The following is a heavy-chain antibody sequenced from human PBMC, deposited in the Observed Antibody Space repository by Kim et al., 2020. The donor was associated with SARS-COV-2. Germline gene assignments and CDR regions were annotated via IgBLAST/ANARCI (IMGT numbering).Heavy chain of an antibody. CDR1: GFTLSSYE. CDR2: ISSSGSTI. CDR3: ARNDYVWGRCRYGSYNRFDP. Sequence: GGSLRLSCAASGFTLSSYEMNWVRQAPGKGLEWVSYISSSGSTIYYADSVKGRFTISRDNAKNSLYLQMNSLRAEATAVYYCARNDYVWGRCRYGSYNRFDPWCQGTLVTVSS. J-gene: IGHJ5*02. D-gene: IGHD3-16*02. V-gene: IGHV3-48*03.